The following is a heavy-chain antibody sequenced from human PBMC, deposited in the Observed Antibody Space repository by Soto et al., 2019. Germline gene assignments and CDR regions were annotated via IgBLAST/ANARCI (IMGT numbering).Heavy chain of an antibody. V-gene: IGHV4-30-4*01. CDR2: IYYSGST. Sequence: SETLSLTCTVSGGSISSGDYYWIWMRHPPGKGLEWIGYIYYSGSTYYNPSLKSRVTISVDTSKNQFSLKLSSVTAADTAVYYCASAYSSSWKDYGMDVWGQGTTVTVSS. D-gene: IGHD6-13*01. CDR1: GGSISSGDYY. CDR3: ASAYSSSWKDYGMDV. J-gene: IGHJ6*02.